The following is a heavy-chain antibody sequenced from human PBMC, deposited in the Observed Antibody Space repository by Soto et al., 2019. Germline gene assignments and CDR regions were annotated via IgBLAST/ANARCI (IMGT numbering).Heavy chain of an antibody. CDR3: AREKAGPDSSGYGFDS. CDR2: IDPSSGGT. V-gene: IGHV1-2*02. CDR1: GYTFAGYY. J-gene: IGHJ3*02. D-gene: IGHD3-22*01. Sequence: QVQLVQSGAEVMKPGASVKVSCKASGYTFAGYYVHWVRQAPGQGLEWMAWIDPSSGGTNYAQKFQGRVTMTSDTSINTAYMDLSRLRSDDTAVYYCAREKAGPDSSGYGFDSWGQGTMVTVSS.